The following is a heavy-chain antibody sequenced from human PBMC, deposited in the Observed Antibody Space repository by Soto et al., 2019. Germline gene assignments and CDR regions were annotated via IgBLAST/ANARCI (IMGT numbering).Heavy chain of an antibody. V-gene: IGHV3-30-3*01. CDR2: ISYDGSNK. Sequence: GGSLRLSCAASGFTFSSYAMHWVRQAPGKGLEWVAVISYDGSNKYYADSVKGRFTISRDNSKNTLYLQMNSLRVEDTALYYCAKDRGALRWSEEHYYFDYWGQGTLVTVSS. CDR1: GFTFSSYA. D-gene: IGHD4-17*01. J-gene: IGHJ4*02. CDR3: AKDRGALRWSEEHYYFDY.